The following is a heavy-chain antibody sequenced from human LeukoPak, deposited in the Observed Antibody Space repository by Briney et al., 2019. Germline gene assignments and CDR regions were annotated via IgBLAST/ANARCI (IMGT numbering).Heavy chain of an antibody. J-gene: IGHJ6*03. CDR3: ARARAPPGYYMDV. V-gene: IGHV4-59*01. Sequence: SETLSLTCTVPGGSISSYYWSWIRQPPGKGLEWIGYIYYSGSTNYNPSLKSRVTISVDTSKNQFSLKLSSVTAADTAVYYCARARAPPGYYMDVWGKGTTVTVS. CDR1: GGSISSYY. CDR2: IYYSGST.